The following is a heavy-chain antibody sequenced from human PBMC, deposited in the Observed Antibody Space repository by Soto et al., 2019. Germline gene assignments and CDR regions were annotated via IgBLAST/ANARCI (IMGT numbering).Heavy chain of an antibody. CDR3: ARDRSPSVVSPFDY. J-gene: IGHJ4*02. Sequence: ASVKVSCKASGYTFTSYGISWVRQAPGQGLEWMGWISAYNGNTNYAQKLQGRVTMTTDTSTSTAYMELRSLRSDDTAVYYCARDRSPSVVSPFDYWGQGTLVTVSS. V-gene: IGHV1-18*01. CDR1: GYTFTSYG. D-gene: IGHD2-15*01. CDR2: ISAYNGNT.